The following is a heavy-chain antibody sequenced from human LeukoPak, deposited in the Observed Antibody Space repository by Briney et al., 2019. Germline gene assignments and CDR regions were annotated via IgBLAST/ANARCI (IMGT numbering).Heavy chain of an antibody. V-gene: IGHV4-34*01. CDR1: GGSFSGYY. CDR2: INHSGST. D-gene: IGHD6-13*01. J-gene: IGHJ6*03. Sequence: PSETLSLTCAVYGGSFSGYYWSWIRQPPGKGLEWIGEINHSGSTNYNPSLKSRVTISVDTSKNQFSLKLSSVTAADTAVYYCARRTAAAGRVYYMDVWGKGTTVTVSS. CDR3: ARRTAAAGRVYYMDV.